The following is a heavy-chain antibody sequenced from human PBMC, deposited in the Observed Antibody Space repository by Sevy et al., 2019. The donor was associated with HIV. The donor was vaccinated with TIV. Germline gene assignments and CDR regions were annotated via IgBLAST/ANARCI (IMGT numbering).Heavy chain of an antibody. Sequence: GGSLRLSCAASGFTFSRYWMTWVRQAPGKGLEWVANIKQDESEKYYVDAVKGRFSISRDNAQNSLYLQMNNLRVEDTAIYYCARDRRVEYGGSDYWGQGTQVTVSS. J-gene: IGHJ4*02. V-gene: IGHV3-7*03. D-gene: IGHD3-10*01. CDR1: GFTFSRYW. CDR3: ARDRRVEYGGSDY. CDR2: IKQDESEK.